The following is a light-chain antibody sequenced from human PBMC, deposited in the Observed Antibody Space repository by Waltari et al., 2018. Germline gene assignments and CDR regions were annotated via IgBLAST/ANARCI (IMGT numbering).Light chain of an antibody. CDR1: QNLLRSYNFKNY. CDR3: QQYYSTPPT. V-gene: IGKV4-1*01. J-gene: IGKJ2*01. CDR2: WAS. Sequence: DVVMTQSPDSLAVSLGERATINSKSSQNLLRSYNFKNYLSGYQQKPGQPPKLLIYWASTRESGVPDRFSGSGSGTDFTLTINGLQAEDVAVYYCQQYYSTPPTFGQGTELKIK.